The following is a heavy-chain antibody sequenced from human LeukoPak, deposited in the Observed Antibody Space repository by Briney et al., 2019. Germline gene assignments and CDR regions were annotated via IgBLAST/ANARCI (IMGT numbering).Heavy chain of an antibody. CDR2: IDPSGGST. CDR3: ARDGLGDYVWGSYRPARGGWFDP. Sequence: ASVKVSCKASGYTFTSYYMHWVRQAPGRGLEWMGIIDPSGGSTSYAQKFQGRVTMTRDMSTSTVYMELSSLRSEDTAVYYCARDGLGDYVWGSYRPARGGWFDPWGQGTLVTVSS. V-gene: IGHV1-46*01. J-gene: IGHJ5*02. CDR1: GYTFTSYY. D-gene: IGHD3-16*02.